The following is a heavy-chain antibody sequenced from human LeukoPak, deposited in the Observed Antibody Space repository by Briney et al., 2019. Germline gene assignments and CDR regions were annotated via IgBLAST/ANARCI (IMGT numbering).Heavy chain of an antibody. CDR1: GFTFSSYA. Sequence: GRSLRLSCAASGFTFSSYAMHWVRQAPGKGLEWVAVISYDGSNKYYADSVKGRFTISRDNSKNTLYLQMNSLRAEDTAVYYCAREAPGDWFDPWGQGTLVTASS. CDR3: AREAPGDWFDP. V-gene: IGHV3-30-3*01. CDR2: ISYDGSNK. J-gene: IGHJ5*02. D-gene: IGHD3-10*01.